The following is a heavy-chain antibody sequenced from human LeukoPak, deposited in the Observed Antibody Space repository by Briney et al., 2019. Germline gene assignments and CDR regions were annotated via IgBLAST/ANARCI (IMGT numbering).Heavy chain of an antibody. CDR3: ARQDRAMDMYYFDY. Sequence: GGSLRLSCAASGFTVSSNYMSWVRQAPGKGLEWVSVIYSGGSTYYADSVKGRFTISRDNSKNTLYLQMNSLRAEDTAVYYCARQDRAMDMYYFDYWGQGTLVTVSS. CDR1: GFTVSSNY. D-gene: IGHD5-18*01. CDR2: IYSGGST. J-gene: IGHJ4*02. V-gene: IGHV3-53*01.